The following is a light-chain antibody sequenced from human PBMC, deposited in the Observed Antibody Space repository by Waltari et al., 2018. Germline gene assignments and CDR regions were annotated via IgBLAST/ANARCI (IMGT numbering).Light chain of an antibody. CDR2: GAS. V-gene: IGKV3-20*01. J-gene: IGKJ1*01. CDR1: QSVSRT. CDR3: QHYVRLPAT. Sequence: EIVLTQSPGTLSLSPGDRATLSCRASQSVSRTLAWDQQKHGQAPKLLTYGASIRATGIPDRFTGSGSGTDFSLTISSLEPEDFAIYFCQHYVRLPATFGQGTKVEIK.